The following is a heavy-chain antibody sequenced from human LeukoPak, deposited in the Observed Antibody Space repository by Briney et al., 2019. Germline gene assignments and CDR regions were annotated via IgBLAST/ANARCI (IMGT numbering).Heavy chain of an antibody. V-gene: IGHV7-4-1*02. D-gene: IGHD2-2*02. CDR2: INTNTGNP. CDR3: AREGYCSSTSCYIGFDP. CDR1: GYTFTSYA. Sequence: ASVKVSCQASGYTFTSYAMNWVRQAPGQGLEWMGWINTNTGNPTYAQGFTGRFVFSLDTSVSTAYLQISSLKAEDTAVYYCAREGYCSSTSCYIGFDPWGQGTLVTVSS. J-gene: IGHJ5*02.